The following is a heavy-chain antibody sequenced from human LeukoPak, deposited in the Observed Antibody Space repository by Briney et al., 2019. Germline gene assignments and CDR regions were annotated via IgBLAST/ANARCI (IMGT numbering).Heavy chain of an antibody. Sequence: GGSLRLSCAASGFTFTSYWMSWVRQAPGKGLEWVTFIRYDGSYKYYADSVRGRFTISRDNAKNTLFLHMNSLRGEDTALYYCARGVDYSALDIWGQGTMVTVSS. V-gene: IGHV3-30*02. CDR2: IRYDGSYK. J-gene: IGHJ3*02. CDR3: ARGVDYSALDI. CDR1: GFTFTSYW. D-gene: IGHD4-11*01.